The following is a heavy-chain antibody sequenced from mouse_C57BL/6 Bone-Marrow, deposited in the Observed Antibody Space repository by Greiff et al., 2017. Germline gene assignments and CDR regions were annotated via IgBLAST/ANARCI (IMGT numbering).Heavy chain of an antibody. V-gene: IGHV2-6*03. J-gene: IGHJ4*01. CDR2: IWSDGST. CDR3: AGSCCHIYYAMDY. D-gene: IGHD6-1*01. Sequence: QVQLKQSGPGLVAPSPSLSITCTVSGFSLTSYGVHWVRQPPGKGLEWLVVIWSDGSTTYNSALKSRLSISKDNPKSQVFLKMNSLQTDDTAMYYCAGSCCHIYYAMDYWGQGTSVTVSS. CDR1: GFSLTSYG.